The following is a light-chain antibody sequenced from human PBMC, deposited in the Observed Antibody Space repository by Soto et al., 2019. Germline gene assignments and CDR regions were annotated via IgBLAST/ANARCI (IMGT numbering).Light chain of an antibody. J-gene: IGLJ1*01. CDR1: SSNIGAGSD. CDR3: QTYDSSLSGLYV. Sequence: QSVLTQPPSISGAPGQRVTISCTGSSSNIGAGSDVHWYHQLPGTAPKLLFYGNTNRPSGVPDRFSGSKSGTSASLAIAGLQTEDEGDYYCQTYDSSLSGLYVFGTGTKVTVL. V-gene: IGLV1-40*01. CDR2: GNT.